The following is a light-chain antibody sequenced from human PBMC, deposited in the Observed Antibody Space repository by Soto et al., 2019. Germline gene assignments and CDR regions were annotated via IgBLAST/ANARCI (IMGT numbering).Light chain of an antibody. CDR3: QQYTAWPLT. CDR1: QSVSSR. J-gene: IGKJ1*01. CDR2: GAS. V-gene: IGKV3-20*01. Sequence: VFTQAPGTLSLSPGERATLSCRASQSVSSRLAWYQHKSGQAPRLLISGASRRATGIPDRFSGSGSGTDFTLTISRLEPEDFAVYYCQQYTAWPLTFGQGTKVDIK.